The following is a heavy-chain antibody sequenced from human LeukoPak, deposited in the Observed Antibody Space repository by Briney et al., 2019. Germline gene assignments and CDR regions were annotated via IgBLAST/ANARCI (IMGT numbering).Heavy chain of an antibody. J-gene: IGHJ6*02. V-gene: IGHV3-7*01. D-gene: IGHD6-6*01. CDR1: GFTFSSYW. CDR2: IKQDGSEK. Sequence: PGGSLRLSCAASGFTFSSYWMSWFRQAPGKGLEWVANIKQDGSEKYYVDSVKGRFTISRDNAKNSLYLQMNSLRAEDTAVYYCARLYSSSSLIGDYYYGMDVWDQGTTVTVSS. CDR3: ARLYSSSSLIGDYYYGMDV.